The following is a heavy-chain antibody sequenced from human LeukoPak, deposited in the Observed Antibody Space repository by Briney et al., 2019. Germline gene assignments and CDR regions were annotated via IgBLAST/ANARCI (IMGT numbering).Heavy chain of an antibody. CDR3: ARRGGHGGSFDY. D-gene: IGHD4-23*01. V-gene: IGHV4-59*08. J-gene: IGHJ4*02. CDR1: GGSISSYY. CDR2: IYYSGSGST. Sequence: SETLSLTCTVSGGSISSYYWSWIRQPPGKGLEWIGYIYYSGSGSTNYNPSLKSRVTISVDTSKNQFSLRLSSVTAADTAVYYCARRGGHGGSFDYWGQGTLVTVSS.